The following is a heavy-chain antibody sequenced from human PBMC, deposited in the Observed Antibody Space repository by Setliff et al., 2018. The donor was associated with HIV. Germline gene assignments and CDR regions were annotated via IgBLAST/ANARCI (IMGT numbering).Heavy chain of an antibody. CDR1: GYTFTGYG. Sequence: ASVKVSCKASGYTFTGYGISWVRQAPGQGLEWMGWISAYNGNTNYAQKLQGRVTMTTDTSTSTAYMELRSLRSEDTAVYYCARGGGGYNFWSGYPSFDYWGQGTLVTVS. V-gene: IGHV1-18*01. D-gene: IGHD3-3*01. CDR2: ISAYNGNT. J-gene: IGHJ4*02. CDR3: ARGGGGYNFWSGYPSFDY.